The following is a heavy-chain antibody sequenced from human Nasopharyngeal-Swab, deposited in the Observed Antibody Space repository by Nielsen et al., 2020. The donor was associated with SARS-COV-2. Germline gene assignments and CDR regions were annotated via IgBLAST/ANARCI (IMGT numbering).Heavy chain of an antibody. V-gene: IGHV3-30*03. Sequence: GESLKISCAASGFTFSSYGMHWVRQAPGKGLEWVAVISYDGSNKHYADSVKGRFTISRDNSKNTLYLQMNSLRAEDTAVYYCARDQGCELLQWGWNYYYYGMDVWGQGTTVTVSS. CDR2: ISYDGSNK. J-gene: IGHJ6*02. CDR3: ARDQGCELLQWGWNYYYYGMDV. D-gene: IGHD1-26*01. CDR1: GFTFSSYG.